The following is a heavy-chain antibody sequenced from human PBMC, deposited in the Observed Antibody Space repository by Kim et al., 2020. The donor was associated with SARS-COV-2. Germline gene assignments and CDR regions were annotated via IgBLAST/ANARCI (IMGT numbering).Heavy chain of an antibody. Sequence: GESLKISCKGSGYSFSSHWIGWVRQMPGKGLEWMGIIYPGDSDTRYSPSFEGQVTISADKSIRTAYLQWSSLKPSDTAMYYCARPDTTMVLDFWGQGTLVTVSS. CDR3: ARPDTTMVLDF. CDR2: IYPGDSDT. D-gene: IGHD5-18*01. CDR1: GYSFSSHW. V-gene: IGHV5-51*01. J-gene: IGHJ4*02.